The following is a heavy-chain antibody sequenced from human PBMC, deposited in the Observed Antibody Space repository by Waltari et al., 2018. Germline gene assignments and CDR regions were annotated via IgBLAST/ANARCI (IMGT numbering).Heavy chain of an antibody. CDR1: GGSITSTQHY. Sequence: QLQLQESGPGLVKPSETLSLTCSVSGGSITSTQHYWGWIRQPPGQGLEWLWTSSYNGATYNSPSLRGRVTVSRDTSMNQLSLKLGSVTAADTAVYYCATYIGASIGTAAFDVWGQGTMVTVSS. CDR2: SSYNGAT. J-gene: IGHJ3*01. D-gene: IGHD1-1*01. CDR3: ATYIGASIGTAAFDV. V-gene: IGHV4-39*01.